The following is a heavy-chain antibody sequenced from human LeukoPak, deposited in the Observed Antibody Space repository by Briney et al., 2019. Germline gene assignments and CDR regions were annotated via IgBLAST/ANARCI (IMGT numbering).Heavy chain of an antibody. Sequence: SETLSLTCAVSGGSISSGSYSWSWIRQPPGKGLEWIGYIYPRGSTYYNPSLKSRVILSLDKSANQFSLNLSSVTAADTAVYYCARLTTGEGYYYGMDVWGQGTTVTVSS. J-gene: IGHJ6*02. CDR1: GGSISSGSYS. CDR3: ARLTTGEGYYYGMDV. V-gene: IGHV4-30-2*01. CDR2: IYPRGST. D-gene: IGHD1-1*01.